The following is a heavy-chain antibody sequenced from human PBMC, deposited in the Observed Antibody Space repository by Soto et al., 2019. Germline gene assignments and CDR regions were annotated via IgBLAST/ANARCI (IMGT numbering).Heavy chain of an antibody. Sequence: GGSLRLACAASGFTFSNYALHWVRQAPGKGLEWVAVISYDGSNKYYADSVKGRFTISRDNSKNTVYLQMDSLRAEDTAVYFCARDGVATFHSHGIDVWGQGTTVTVSS. J-gene: IGHJ6*02. CDR3: ARDGVATFHSHGIDV. CDR1: GFTFSNYA. CDR2: ISYDGSNK. V-gene: IGHV3-30-3*01. D-gene: IGHD1-1*01.